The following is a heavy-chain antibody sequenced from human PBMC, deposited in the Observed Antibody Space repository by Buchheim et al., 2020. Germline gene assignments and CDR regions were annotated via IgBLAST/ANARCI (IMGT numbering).Heavy chain of an antibody. D-gene: IGHD6-13*01. CDR2: IIPSGGTT. CDR1: GYTFTSYY. CDR3: ARDMAAAGLFQH. Sequence: QVQLVQSGAEVKKPGASVKVSCKASGYTFTSYYMHWVRQAPGQGLEWMGIIIPSGGTTTYAQKFQGRVTMTRDTSTGTVYMELSNLRSEDTAVYYCARDMAAAGLFQHWGLGTL. V-gene: IGHV1-46*01. J-gene: IGHJ1*01.